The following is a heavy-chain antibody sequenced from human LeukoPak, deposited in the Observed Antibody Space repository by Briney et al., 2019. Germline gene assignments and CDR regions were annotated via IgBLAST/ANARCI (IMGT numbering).Heavy chain of an antibody. CDR1: GFTFDDYA. Sequence: PGGSLRLSCAASGFTFDDYAMHWVRQAPGKGLEWVAVISYDGSNKYYADSVKGRFTISRDNSKNTLYLQMNSLRAEDTAVYYCARVFVPPVLDYWGQGTLVTVSP. CDR3: ARVFVPPVLDY. CDR2: ISYDGSNK. J-gene: IGHJ4*02. D-gene: IGHD3-10*02. V-gene: IGHV3-30-3*01.